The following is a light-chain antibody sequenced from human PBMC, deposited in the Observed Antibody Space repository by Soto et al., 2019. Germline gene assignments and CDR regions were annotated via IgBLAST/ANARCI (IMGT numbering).Light chain of an antibody. V-gene: IGKV3-11*01. J-gene: IGKJ4*01. CDR1: QSVSSY. CDR3: QLRSNWPT. Sequence: EIVLTQSPATLSLSPGERATLSCRASQSVSSYLAWYQQKPGQAPRLLIYDASNRATGIPARFSGSGSGTDFTLTISSPEPEVFAVYYCQLRSNWPTFGGGTRVEIK. CDR2: DAS.